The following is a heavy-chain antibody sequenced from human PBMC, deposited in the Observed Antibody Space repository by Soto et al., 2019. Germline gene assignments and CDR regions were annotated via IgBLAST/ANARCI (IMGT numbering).Heavy chain of an antibody. CDR1: GFTFSSYA. CDR3: AKDHSPRRYTVTNSY. Sequence: GGSLRLSCAASGFTFSSYAMHWVRQAPGKGLEWVAVISYDGSNKYYADSAKGRFTISRDNSKNTLYLQMNSLRAEDTAVYYCAKDHSPRRYTVTNSYWGQGTLVTVSS. D-gene: IGHD4-17*01. CDR2: ISYDGSNK. V-gene: IGHV3-30-3*01. J-gene: IGHJ4*02.